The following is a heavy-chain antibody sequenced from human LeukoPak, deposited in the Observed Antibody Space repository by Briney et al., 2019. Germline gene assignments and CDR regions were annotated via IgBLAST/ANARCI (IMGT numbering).Heavy chain of an antibody. D-gene: IGHD4-23*01. CDR1: GFTFSSFG. CDR2: IWNDGSNS. J-gene: IGHJ4*02. Sequence: PGRSLRLSCAASGFTFSSFGMHWVCQAPGKGLEWVAVIWNDGSNSYYADSVKGRFTISRDNAKNTLYLQMNSLRAEDTAVYYCAKEKTTVITPGIDYWGQGTLVTVSS. V-gene: IGHV3-33*03. CDR3: AKEKTTVITPGIDY.